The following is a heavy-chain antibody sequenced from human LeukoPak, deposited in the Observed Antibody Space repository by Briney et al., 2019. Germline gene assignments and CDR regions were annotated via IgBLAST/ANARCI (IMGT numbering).Heavy chain of an antibody. D-gene: IGHD3-22*01. J-gene: IGHJ4*02. CDR2: MYSGGST. Sequence: GGSLRLSCAASGFTVSSNYMSWVRQAPGKGLEWVSVMYSGGSTYYADSVKGRFTISRDNSKNTLHLQMNSLRAEDTAVYYCARGKGYDTSGYYVPLFDYWGQGTLVTVSS. CDR3: ARGKGYDTSGYYVPLFDY. V-gene: IGHV3-66*01. CDR1: GFTVSSNY.